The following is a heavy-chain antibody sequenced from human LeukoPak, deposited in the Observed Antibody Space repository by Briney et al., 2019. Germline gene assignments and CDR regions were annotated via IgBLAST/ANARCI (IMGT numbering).Heavy chain of an antibody. V-gene: IGHV4-34*01. Sequence: SGALSLTCVVSGGSFSGAYWSWIRQPPGKGLEWIGAINHSGCTNYNPSLKSRVTILVDTSKNQFSLKLSSVTAADTAVYYCARGRIITFGGVIVDYWGQGTLVAVSS. CDR2: INHSGCT. J-gene: IGHJ4*02. CDR1: GGSFSGAY. D-gene: IGHD3-16*02. CDR3: ARGRIITFGGVIVDY.